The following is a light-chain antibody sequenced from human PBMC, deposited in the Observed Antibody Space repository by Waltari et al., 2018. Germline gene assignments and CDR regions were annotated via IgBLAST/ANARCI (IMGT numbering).Light chain of an antibody. CDR3: QQYDNWLGT. CDR1: QSIRSN. V-gene: IGKV3-15*01. Sequence: EIVMTQSPATLSVFPGERATLSCSASQSIRSNLAWYQHKPGQAPRLIIYGPSTRATGIPARFSGSGSGTEFTLTISSLQSEDFAVYFCQQYDNWLGTFGQGTKVGIK. CDR2: GPS. J-gene: IGKJ1*01.